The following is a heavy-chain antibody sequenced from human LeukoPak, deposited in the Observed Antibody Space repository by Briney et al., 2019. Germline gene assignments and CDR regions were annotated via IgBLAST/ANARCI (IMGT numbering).Heavy chain of an antibody. J-gene: IGHJ5*02. Sequence: ESGPTLVNPTQTLTLTCTFSGFSLSTSGVGVGWIRQPPGKALEWLALIYWNDDKRYSPSLKSRLTITKDTSKNQVVLTMTNMDPVDTATYCCAHSIVVVPADPPSWFDPWGQGTLVTVSS. CDR1: GFSLSTSGVG. D-gene: IGHD2-2*01. V-gene: IGHV2-5*01. CDR3: AHSIVVVPADPPSWFDP. CDR2: IYWNDDK.